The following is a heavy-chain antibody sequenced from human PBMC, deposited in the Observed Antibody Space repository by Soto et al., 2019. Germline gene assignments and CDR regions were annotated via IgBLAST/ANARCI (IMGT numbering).Heavy chain of an antibody. Sequence: WASVKVSCKASGYTFTGHYMHWVRQAPGQGLEWMGWINPNSGGTNYAQKFQGWVTMTRDTSISTAYMELSRLRSDDTAVYYCARDQVISLGLLLDESNYYYYYGMDVWGQGTTVTVSS. D-gene: IGHD3-22*01. CDR1: GYTFTGHY. J-gene: IGHJ6*02. V-gene: IGHV1-2*04. CDR3: ARDQVISLGLLLDESNYYYYYGMDV. CDR2: INPNSGGT.